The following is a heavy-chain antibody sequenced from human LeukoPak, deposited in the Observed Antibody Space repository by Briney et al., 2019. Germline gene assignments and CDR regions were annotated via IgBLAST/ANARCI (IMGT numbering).Heavy chain of an antibody. V-gene: IGHV3-9*01. CDR2: ISWNSGSI. D-gene: IGHD3-22*01. CDR3: AKDSSYYYDSSGFFDL. CDR1: GFTFDDYA. Sequence: PGRSLRLSCAASGFTFDDYAMHWVRQAPGKGLEWVSGISWNSGSIGYADSVKGRFTISRDNAKNSLYLQMNSLRAEDTALYYCAKDSSYYYDSSGFFDLWGRGTLVTVSS. J-gene: IGHJ2*01.